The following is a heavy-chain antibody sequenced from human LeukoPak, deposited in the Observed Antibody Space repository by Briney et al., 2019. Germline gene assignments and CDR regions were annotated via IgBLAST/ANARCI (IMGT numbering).Heavy chain of an antibody. CDR1: GXSFTSYC. D-gene: IGHD3-22*01. J-gene: IGHJ1*01. Sequence: GESLKISFKGSGXSFTSYCIGWVRQMPGKGLEWMGIIYPGDSDTRYSPSFQGQVTISADKSISTAYLQWSSLKASDTAMYYCARGGYDSSGYQKNFQHWGQGTLVTVSS. V-gene: IGHV5-51*01. CDR3: ARGGYDSSGYQKNFQH. CDR2: IYPGDSDT.